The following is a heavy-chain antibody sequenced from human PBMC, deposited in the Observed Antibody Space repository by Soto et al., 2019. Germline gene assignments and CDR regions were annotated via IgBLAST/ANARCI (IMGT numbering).Heavy chain of an antibody. J-gene: IGHJ4*02. Sequence: QVQLQQWGAGLLKPSETLSLTCAVYGGSFSGYYWSWIRQPPGKGLEWIGEINHSGSTNYNPSLKSRVTISVDTSKNQFSLKLSSVTAADTAVYYCARGGGKRGYSYAYSDYWGQGTLVTVSS. CDR2: INHSGST. V-gene: IGHV4-34*01. D-gene: IGHD5-18*01. CDR3: ARGGGKRGYSYAYSDY. CDR1: GGSFSGYY.